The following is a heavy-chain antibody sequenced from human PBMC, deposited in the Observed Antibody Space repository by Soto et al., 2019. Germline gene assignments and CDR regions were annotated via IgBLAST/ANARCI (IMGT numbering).Heavy chain of an antibody. V-gene: IGHV1-46*01. CDR2: INPSGGST. CDR1: GYTFTSYY. J-gene: IGHJ6*02. CDR3: ASERNIAARQYYYGMDV. D-gene: IGHD6-6*01. Sequence: ASVKVSCKASGYTFTSYYMHWVRQAPGQGLDWMGIINPSGGSTSYAQKFQGRVTMTRDTSTSTVYMELSSLRSEDTAVYYCASERNIAARQYYYGMDVWGQGTTVTVSS.